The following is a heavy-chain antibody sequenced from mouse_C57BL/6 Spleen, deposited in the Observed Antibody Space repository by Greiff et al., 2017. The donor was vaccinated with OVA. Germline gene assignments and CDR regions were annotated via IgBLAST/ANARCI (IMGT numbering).Heavy chain of an antibody. CDR2: IRLNSDNSAT. J-gene: IGHJ2*01. Sequence: EVKLVESGGGLVQPGGSMKLSCVASGFTFSNYWMNWVRQSPEQGLEWVAQIRLNSDNSATHYAVSVKGRFTVSRDDCKSSVDLQMNNLRAEDTGIYYCTGNYGSGRSYYFDYWGQGTTLTGSS. CDR1: GFTFSNYW. D-gene: IGHD1-1*01. V-gene: IGHV6-3*01. CDR3: TGNYGSGRSYYFDY.